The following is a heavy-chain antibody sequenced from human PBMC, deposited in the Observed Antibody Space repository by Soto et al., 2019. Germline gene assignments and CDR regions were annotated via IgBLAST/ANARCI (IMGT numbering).Heavy chain of an antibody. V-gene: IGHV3-66*01. CDR2: IYSGGST. J-gene: IGHJ6*02. D-gene: IGHD6-13*01. CDR1: GFTVSSNY. CDR3: ARGLIAAAGPGVYYYYGMDV. Sequence: GGSLRLSCAASGFTVSSNYMSWVRQAPGKGLEWVSVIYSGGSTYYADSVKGRFTISRDNSKNTLYLQMNSLRAEDTAVYYCARGLIAAAGPGVYYYYGMDVWGQGTTVTVSS.